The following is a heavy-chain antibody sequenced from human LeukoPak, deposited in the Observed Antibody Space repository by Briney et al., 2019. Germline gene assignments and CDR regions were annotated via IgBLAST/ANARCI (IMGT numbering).Heavy chain of an antibody. Sequence: PSETLSLTCAVSGGSISSSNWWSWVRQPQGKGLEWIGEIYHSGSTNYNPSLKSRVTISVDKSKNQFSLKLSSVTAADTAVYYCARGAPRFYDSSGYYDYWGQGTLVTVSS. CDR3: ARGAPRFYDSSGYYDY. D-gene: IGHD3-22*01. CDR1: GGSISSSNW. CDR2: IYHSGST. J-gene: IGHJ4*02. V-gene: IGHV4-4*02.